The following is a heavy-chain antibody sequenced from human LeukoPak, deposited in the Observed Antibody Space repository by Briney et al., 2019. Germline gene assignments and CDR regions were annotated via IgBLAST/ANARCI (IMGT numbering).Heavy chain of an antibody. CDR1: GFTFSSYS. CDR2: IRANGETA. D-gene: IGHD7-27*01. CDR3: GRDLNWGAFDI. Sequence: GGSLRLSCAASGFTFSSYSMNWVRQAPGKGLEWVSGIRANGETAYYADSVRGRFTISRDNSRSMVWLQMNSLTAEDTAMYYCGRDLNWGAFDIRGLGTLVTVSS. J-gene: IGHJ3*02. V-gene: IGHV3-23*01.